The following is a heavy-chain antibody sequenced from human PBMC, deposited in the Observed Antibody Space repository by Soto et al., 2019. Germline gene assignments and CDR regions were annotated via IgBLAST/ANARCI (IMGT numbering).Heavy chain of an antibody. CDR1: GFSFTSSA. V-gene: IGHV1-58*01. CDR3: ARGRYADHYYYYGMDV. D-gene: IGHD5-18*01. Sequence: SGKVSCKASGFSFTSSAGRWVRQARGQRLEWIGWIVVGSGNTNYAQKFQERVTITRDMSTGTAYMELSSLRSEDTAVYYCARGRYADHYYYYGMDVWGQGTTVTVSS. J-gene: IGHJ6*02. CDR2: IVVGSGNT.